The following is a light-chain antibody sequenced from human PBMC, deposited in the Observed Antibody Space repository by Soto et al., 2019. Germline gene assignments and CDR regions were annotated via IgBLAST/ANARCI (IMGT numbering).Light chain of an antibody. CDR1: QSISNY. CDR3: QQCSIPLWP. V-gene: IGKV1-39*01. Sequence: ENRVKMSAAAVSASVGDRVTITCRARQSISNYLNWYQQKPGKAPKFLIYAASSLQSGVPSRFSGSGSGTDFTLTISSLQREDFATYYCQQCSIPLWPFAQVTKADIK. J-gene: IGKJ1*01. CDR2: AAS.